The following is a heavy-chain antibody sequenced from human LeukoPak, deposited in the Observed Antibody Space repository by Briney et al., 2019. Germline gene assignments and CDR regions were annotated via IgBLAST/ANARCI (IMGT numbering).Heavy chain of an antibody. V-gene: IGHV3-23*01. J-gene: IGHJ4*02. CDR2: ISGSGETT. CDR1: GFTFSSYG. D-gene: IGHD3-22*01. CDR3: AKTHGYFDQ. Sequence: GGSLRLSCAASGFTFSSYGMTWLRQTPAKGLERVSAISGSGETTYYSDSVKGQFTISRDNSKNTLFLQMNSLRVEDAAMYYCAKTHGYFDQWGQGTLVAVSS.